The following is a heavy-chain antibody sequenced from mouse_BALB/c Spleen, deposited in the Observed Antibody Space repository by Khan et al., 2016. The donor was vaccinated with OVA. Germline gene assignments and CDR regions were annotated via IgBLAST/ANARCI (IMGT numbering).Heavy chain of an antibody. CDR1: GYSITSDYA. V-gene: IGHV3-2*02. CDR3: ARSVNITTVVATDFDD. Sequence: EVQLQESGPGLVKPSQSLSLTCTVTGYSITSDYAWNWIRQFPGNQLEWMGYISSSGRTSYNPSLKSRVSITRDTSTNQFFLQLSSLTTEDTATYNCARSVNITTVVATDFDDWGQGTTLTVSS. D-gene: IGHD1-1*01. J-gene: IGHJ2*01. CDR2: ISSSGRT.